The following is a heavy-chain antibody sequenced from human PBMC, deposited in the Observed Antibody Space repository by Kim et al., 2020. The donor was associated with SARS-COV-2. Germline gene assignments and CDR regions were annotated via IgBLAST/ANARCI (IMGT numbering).Heavy chain of an antibody. CDR2: IYTSGST. CDR1: GGSISRYY. D-gene: IGHD2-15*01. V-gene: IGHV4-4*07. CDR3: ASDWSFCSDRLCYYYY. J-gene: IGHJ6*01. Sequence: SETLYLTCTVSGGSISRYYWSWIRQPAGKGLEWLGRIYTSGSTNYNPSLKSRVTISVDTSKNQFSLKLSSVTAADTAVYYCASDWSFCSDRLCYYYY.